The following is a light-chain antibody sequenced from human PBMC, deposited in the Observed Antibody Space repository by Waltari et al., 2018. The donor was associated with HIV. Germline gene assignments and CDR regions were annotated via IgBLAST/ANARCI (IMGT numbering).Light chain of an antibody. V-gene: IGLV4-69*01. J-gene: IGLJ3*02. CDR2: VNSDGSH. Sequence: QLVLTQSPSASASLGASVKLTCTLSGGHSRYDLAWHQQQPEKGPRYLMKVNSDGSHNKGDGIPDRFSGSSSGAERYLTISSLQSDDEADYYCQTWENGPKVFGGGTKLTVV. CDR1: GGHSRYD. CDR3: QTWENGPKV.